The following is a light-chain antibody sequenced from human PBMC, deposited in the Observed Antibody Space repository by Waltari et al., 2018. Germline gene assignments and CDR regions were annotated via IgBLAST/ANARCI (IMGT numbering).Light chain of an antibody. CDR2: DVS. J-gene: IGLJ3*02. CDR1: RSDVGGYNY. CDR3: CSFTSRSTWV. Sequence: QSALTQHASVSGSPGQSLTISCTGTRSDVGGYNYVSWYKQHPGKVPKLLIFDVSNRPSGVSNRFSGSKSGNTASLTSSGLHAEDESDYYCCSFTSRSTWVFGGGTKLTVL. V-gene: IGLV2-14*01.